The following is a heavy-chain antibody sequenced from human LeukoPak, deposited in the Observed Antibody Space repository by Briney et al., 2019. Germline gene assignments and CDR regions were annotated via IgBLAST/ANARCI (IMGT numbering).Heavy chain of an antibody. CDR3: ASTPAGGSSWDY. V-gene: IGHV4-61*01. Sequence: SETLSLTCTVSGGSVSSGNYYWSWIRQPPGKGLDWIGYIYYSGSTNYNPSLKSRVTISVDTSKNQFSLKLSSVTAADTAVYYCASTPAGGSSWDYWGQGTLVTVSS. J-gene: IGHJ4*02. CDR2: IYYSGST. D-gene: IGHD6-13*01. CDR1: GGSVSSGNYY.